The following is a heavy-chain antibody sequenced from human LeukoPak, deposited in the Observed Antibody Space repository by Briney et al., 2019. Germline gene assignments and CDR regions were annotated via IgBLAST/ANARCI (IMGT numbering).Heavy chain of an antibody. CDR2: INSDGSST. CDR3: ARDVLGGFWQDY. D-gene: IGHD3-3*01. CDR1: GFTFSSYW. V-gene: IGHV3-74*01. Sequence: GGPLRLSCAASGFTFSSYWMHWVRQAPGKGLVWVSRINSDGSSTSYADSVKGRFTISRDNAKNTLYLQMNSLRAEDTAVYYCARDVLGGFWQDYWGQGTLVTVSS. J-gene: IGHJ4*02.